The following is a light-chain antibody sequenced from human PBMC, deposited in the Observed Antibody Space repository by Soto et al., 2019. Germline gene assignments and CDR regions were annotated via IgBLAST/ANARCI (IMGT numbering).Light chain of an antibody. Sequence: EIMLTQSPDILSLSPGERATLSCRASQSISKTYVAWYQQRPGQAPKLLISGASGWAIGIPDRFSASGSGTDFSLTISNIDPEDCAIYYCQQFSVSPYTFGQGTRLDI. V-gene: IGKV3-20*01. CDR2: GAS. CDR3: QQFSVSPYT. J-gene: IGKJ2*01. CDR1: QSISKTY.